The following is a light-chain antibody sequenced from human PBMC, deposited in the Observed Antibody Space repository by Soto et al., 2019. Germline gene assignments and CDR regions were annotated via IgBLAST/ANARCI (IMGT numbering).Light chain of an antibody. CDR3: QQFNSYPLT. CDR2: AAS. J-gene: IGKJ4*01. CDR1: QGIVSS. Sequence: DIHLTQSPSFLSASVGDRVTITCRASQGIVSSLAWYQQKAGKAPKLLIYAASTLESGVPSRFSGSGPGTELTLTISSLQPEDFAIYYCQQFNSYPLTFGGGTKVEIK. V-gene: IGKV1-9*01.